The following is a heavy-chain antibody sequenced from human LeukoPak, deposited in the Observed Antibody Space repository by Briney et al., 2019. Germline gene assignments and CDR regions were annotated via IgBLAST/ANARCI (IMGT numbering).Heavy chain of an antibody. D-gene: IGHD4-17*01. CDR1: GGSLRSSSYY. Sequence: SETLSLTCTVSGGSLRSSSYYWGWIRQPPGKGLEWIGSIYYSGSTYYNPSLKSRVTISVDTSKNQFSLKLSSVTAADTAVYYCARLVPGDVRDYGDFEGWGQGTLVTVSS. CDR3: ARLVPGDVRDYGDFEG. V-gene: IGHV4-39*01. J-gene: IGHJ4*02. CDR2: IYYSGST.